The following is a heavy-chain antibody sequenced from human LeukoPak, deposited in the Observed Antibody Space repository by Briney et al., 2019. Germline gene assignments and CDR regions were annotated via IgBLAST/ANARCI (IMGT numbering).Heavy chain of an antibody. J-gene: IGHJ4*02. CDR3: AKTSDPVIWFGELTFDY. Sequence: PGGSLRLSCAASGFTFSSYAMTWVRQSPGKGLEWVSAISGSGASTYYADSVKGRFTVSRDNSNNTLYLQMNSLGADDTAVYFCAKTSDPVIWFGELTFDYWGQGTLVTVSS. CDR1: GFTFSSYA. V-gene: IGHV3-23*01. CDR2: ISGSGAST. D-gene: IGHD3-10*01.